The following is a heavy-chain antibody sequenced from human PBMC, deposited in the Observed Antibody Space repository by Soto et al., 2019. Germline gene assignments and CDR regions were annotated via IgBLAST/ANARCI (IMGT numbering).Heavy chain of an antibody. D-gene: IGHD3-3*01. V-gene: IGHV4-59*01. Sequence: TLSLTCTVSGGSISSYYWSWIRQPPGKGLEWIGNIYYSGSTNYNPSLQSRVTISVDTSKNQFSLKLSSVTAADTAVYYCARRSGDYFCSGFSAMDVWVQGTTVTVSS. CDR3: ARRSGDYFCSGFSAMDV. J-gene: IGHJ6*02. CDR1: GGSISSYY. CDR2: IYYSGST.